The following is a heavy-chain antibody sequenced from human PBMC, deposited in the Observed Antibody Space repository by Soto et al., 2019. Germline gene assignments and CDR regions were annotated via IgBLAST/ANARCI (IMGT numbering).Heavy chain of an antibody. D-gene: IGHD3-3*01. Sequence: EVQLVESGGGLVQPGRSLRLSCAASGFTFDDYAMHWVRQAPGKGLEWVSGISCNSGSIGYADSVKGRFTISRDHAKNSQDLPMYRLRAEETAVYCCAKELASVTIFGGVSVPIWGQGTLVTGSS. CDR2: ISCNSGSI. J-gene: IGHJ4*02. CDR1: GFTFDDYA. CDR3: AKELASVTIFGGVSVPI. V-gene: IGHV3-9*01.